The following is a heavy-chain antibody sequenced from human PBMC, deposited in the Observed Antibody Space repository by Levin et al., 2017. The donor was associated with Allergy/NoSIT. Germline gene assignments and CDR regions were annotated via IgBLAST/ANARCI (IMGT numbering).Heavy chain of an antibody. V-gene: IGHV4-39*01. D-gene: IGHD6-13*01. Sequence: PSETLSLTCTVSGGSISSSSYYWGWIRQPPGKGLEWIGSIHYSGSTYYNPSLKSRVTISVDTSKNQFSLKLSSVTAADTAVYYCARSHHYSSSWYVWFDYWGQGTLVTVSS. CDR1: GGSISSSSYY. CDR3: ARSHHYSSSWYVWFDY. J-gene: IGHJ4*02. CDR2: IHYSGST.